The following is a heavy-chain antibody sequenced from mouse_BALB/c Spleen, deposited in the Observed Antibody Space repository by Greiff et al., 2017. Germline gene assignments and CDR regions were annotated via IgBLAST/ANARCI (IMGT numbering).Heavy chain of an antibody. V-gene: IGHV5-17*02. Sequence: EVKLVESGGGLVQPGGSRKLSCAASGFTFSSFGMHWVRQAPEKGLEWVAYISSGSSTIYYADTVKGRFTISRDNPKNTLFLQMTSLRSEDTAMYYCARSNDYDGRLAYWGQGTLVTVSA. CDR3: ARSNDYDGRLAY. D-gene: IGHD2-4*01. CDR2: ISSGSSTI. CDR1: GFTFSSFG. J-gene: IGHJ3*01.